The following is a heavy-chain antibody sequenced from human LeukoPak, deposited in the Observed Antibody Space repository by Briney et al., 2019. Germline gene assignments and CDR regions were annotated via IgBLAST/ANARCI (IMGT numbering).Heavy chain of an antibody. J-gene: IGHJ5*02. CDR1: GGSISSYY. CDR3: ARGYSNSGSYVGWFDP. D-gene: IGHD1-26*01. Sequence: SETLSLTCTVSGGSISSYYWSWIRQPAGKGLEWVGRIYTGGSTNYNPSLKSRVTMSVDTSKNQFSLTLSSVTAADTAVYYCARGYSNSGSYVGWFDPWGQGTLVTVSS. V-gene: IGHV4-4*07. CDR2: IYTGGST.